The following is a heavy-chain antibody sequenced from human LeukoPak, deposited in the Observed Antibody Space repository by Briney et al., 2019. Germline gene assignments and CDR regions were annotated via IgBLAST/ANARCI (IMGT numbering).Heavy chain of an antibody. D-gene: IGHD2-2*01. V-gene: IGHV3-23*01. J-gene: IGHJ5*02. CDR3: AKAPGAAAILWFDP. CDR2: ISGSGGSS. CDR1: GFTFSSYA. Sequence: PGGSLRLSCAASGFTFSSYAMSWVRQAPGKGLEWVSAISGSGGSSYYADSVKGRFTISRDNSTNTLYLQMNSLRAEDTAVYYCAKAPGAAAILWFDPWGQGTLVTVSS.